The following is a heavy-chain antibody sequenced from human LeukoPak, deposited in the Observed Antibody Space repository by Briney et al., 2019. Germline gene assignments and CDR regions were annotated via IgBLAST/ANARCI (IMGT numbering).Heavy chain of an antibody. CDR3: ARLRGVRAPFDP. Sequence: GESLKISCQASGYSFTSYWIGWVRQMPGKGLEWMAIINPGDSDTKYSPSFQGQVTISADKSISTAYLQWSSLKASDTAMYYCARLRGVRAPFDPWGQGTLVTVSS. CDR1: GYSFTSYW. D-gene: IGHD3-10*01. J-gene: IGHJ5*02. V-gene: IGHV5-51*01. CDR2: INPGDSDT.